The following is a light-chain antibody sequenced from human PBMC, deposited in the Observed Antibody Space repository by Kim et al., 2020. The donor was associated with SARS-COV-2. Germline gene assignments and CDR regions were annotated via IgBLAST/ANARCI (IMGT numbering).Light chain of an antibody. CDR2: DAS. V-gene: IGKV3-11*01. J-gene: IGKJ2*01. CDR3: QQRSNWPYT. Sequence: SLAAGERATLAFRASQSVSSYLAWYQQKPGQAPRLLIYDASNRATGIPARFSGSGSGTDFTLTISSLEPEDFAVYYCQQRSNWPYTFGQGTKLEI. CDR1: QSVSSY.